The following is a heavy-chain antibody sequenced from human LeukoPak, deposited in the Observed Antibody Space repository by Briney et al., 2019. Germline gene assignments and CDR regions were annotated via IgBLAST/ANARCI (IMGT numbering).Heavy chain of an antibody. CDR3: ARGGLGGITAYSNYLFDY. D-gene: IGHD4-11*01. V-gene: IGHV4-59*08. J-gene: IGHJ4*02. CDR2: IYYSGST. CDR1: GGSISNYY. Sequence: PSETLSLTCTVSGGSISNYYWSWIRQPPGEGLEWIGYIYYSGSTNYNPSLKSRLTISIDTSENQFSLNLTSVTAADTAVYYCARGGLGGITAYSNYLFDYWGQGTLATVSS.